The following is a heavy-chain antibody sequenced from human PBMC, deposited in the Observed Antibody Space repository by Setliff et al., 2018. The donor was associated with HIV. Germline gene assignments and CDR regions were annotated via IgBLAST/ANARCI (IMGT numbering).Heavy chain of an antibody. J-gene: IGHJ3*02. Sequence: GGSLRLSCAASGFTFNCHAMTWVRQAPGKGLEWVSGISGSGDSTFYAHSVKGRFTISRDNSRDTLYLEMNSLRAEDTAIYYCAKQYCSGGTCYSADAFDIWGQGTMVTVSS. D-gene: IGHD2-15*01. CDR1: GFTFNCHA. V-gene: IGHV3-23*01. CDR2: ISGSGDST. CDR3: AKQYCSGGTCYSADAFDI.